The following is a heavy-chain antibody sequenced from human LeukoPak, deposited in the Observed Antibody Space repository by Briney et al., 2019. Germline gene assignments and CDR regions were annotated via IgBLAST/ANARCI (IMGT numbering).Heavy chain of an antibody. J-gene: IGHJ6*02. V-gene: IGHV3-9*01. Sequence: PGRSLRLSCAASGFTFDDYAMHWVRQAPGKGLEWVSGISWNSGSIGYADSVKGRFTISRDNAKNSLYLQMNSLRDEDTAVYYCARGGSGYGDYSYFYGMDVWGQGTTVTVSS. D-gene: IGHD3-22*01. CDR2: ISWNSGSI. CDR1: GFTFDDYA. CDR3: ARGGSGYGDYSYFYGMDV.